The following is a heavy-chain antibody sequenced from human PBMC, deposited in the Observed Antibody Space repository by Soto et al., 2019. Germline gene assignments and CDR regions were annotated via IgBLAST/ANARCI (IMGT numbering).Heavy chain of an antibody. J-gene: IGHJ6*02. V-gene: IGHV4-38-2*02. Sequence: PSETLSLTCVVSGYAIGTGYYWGCVRQPPGKGLEWLGSMYHAGTTYFNPSLKNRLTLSVDTSKNQFSLRLSSVTAADTAVYYCVRDPGGSGGGLWLSFYYGVDVWGQGTTVTVSS. CDR3: VRDPGGSGGGLWLSFYYGVDV. D-gene: IGHD2-8*02. CDR1: GYAIGTGYY. CDR2: MYHAGTT.